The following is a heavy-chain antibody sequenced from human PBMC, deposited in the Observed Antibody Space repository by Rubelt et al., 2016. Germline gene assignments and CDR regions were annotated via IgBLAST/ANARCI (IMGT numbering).Heavy chain of an antibody. CDR1: GFTFSSYA. CDR3: AREITPADLD. V-gene: IGHV3-30*04. J-gene: IGHJ4*02. D-gene: IGHD2-2*01. CDR2: ISYDGSNK. Sequence: QVQLVESGGGVVQPGRSLRLSCAASGFTFSSYAMHWVRQAPGKGLAWVAVISYDGSNKYYADSVKVRFTVSRDNSKNTLYLQMNSLRAEDTAVYYCAREITPADLDWGQGTLVTVSS.